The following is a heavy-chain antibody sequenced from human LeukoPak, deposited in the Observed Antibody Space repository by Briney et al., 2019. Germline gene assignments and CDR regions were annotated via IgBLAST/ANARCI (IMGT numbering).Heavy chain of an antibody. CDR1: GFTFSSYG. CDR2: ISGSGGST. J-gene: IGHJ4*02. Sequence: GGSLRLSCAASGFTFSSYGMSWVRQAPGKGLEWVSAISGSGGSTYYADSVKGRFTISRDNSKNTLYLQMNSLRAEDTAVYYCAKDRSATGTTGYYFDYWGQGTLVTVSS. CDR3: AKDRSATGTTGYYFDY. V-gene: IGHV3-23*01. D-gene: IGHD1-7*01.